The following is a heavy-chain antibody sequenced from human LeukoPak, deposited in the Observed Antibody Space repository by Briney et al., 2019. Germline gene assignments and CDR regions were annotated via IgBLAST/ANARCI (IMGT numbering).Heavy chain of an antibody. J-gene: IGHJ4*02. D-gene: IGHD2-2*01. CDR2: ISRSGRTT. Sequence: PGGSLRLSCAASGFTFSSYEMTWVRQAPGKGLEWVLHISRSGRTTYYADSVKGRFSISRDNAKNSLNLHVNSLSADDTAVYYCARAVGYALDYWGQGTLVTVSS. CDR3: ARAVGYALDY. V-gene: IGHV3-48*03. CDR1: GFTFSSYE.